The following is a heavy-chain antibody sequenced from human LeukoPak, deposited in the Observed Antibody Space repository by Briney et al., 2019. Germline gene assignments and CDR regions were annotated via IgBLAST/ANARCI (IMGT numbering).Heavy chain of an antibody. Sequence: SETLSLTCAVSGGSISSGGYSWSWIRQPPGKSLEWIGYIYHSGSTYYNPSLKSRVTISVDRSKNQFSLKLSSVTAADTAVYYCARPYYYDSRIDPWGQGILVTVSS. CDR3: ARPYYYDSRIDP. J-gene: IGHJ5*02. V-gene: IGHV4-30-2*01. CDR2: IYHSGST. D-gene: IGHD3-22*01. CDR1: GGSISSGGYS.